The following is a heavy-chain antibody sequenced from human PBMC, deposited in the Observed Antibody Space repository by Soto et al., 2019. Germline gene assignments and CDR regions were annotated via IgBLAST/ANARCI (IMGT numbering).Heavy chain of an antibody. CDR3: ARGRTVSSIGPLLV. D-gene: IGHD1-1*01. V-gene: IGHV1-18*01. CDR1: GYXXXXYG. CDR2: VSPKSGNT. Sequence: QIQLVQSGAEVKKPGASVKVSCKASGYXXXXYGVSWVRXXXXXXXGWMGWVSPKSGNTDYARKVQGRVTMTTDISTSTAYMELRGLISDDTGVYYCARGRTVSSIGPLLVWGQGTLVSVSS. J-gene: IGHJ1*01.